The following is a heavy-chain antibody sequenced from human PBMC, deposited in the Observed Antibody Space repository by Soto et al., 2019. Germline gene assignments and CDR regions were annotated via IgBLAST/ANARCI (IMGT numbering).Heavy chain of an antibody. D-gene: IGHD3-10*01. CDR1: GGSFSGYY. V-gene: IGHV4-34*01. CDR2: INHSGST. J-gene: IGHJ6*02. Sequence: SETLSLTCAVYGGSFSGYYWSWIRQPPGKGLEWIGEINHSGSTNYNPSLKSRVTISVDTSKNQFSLKLSSVTAADTAVYYCARDYITMVRGVILHYYYYGMDVWGQGTTVTVSS. CDR3: ARDYITMVRGVILHYYYYGMDV.